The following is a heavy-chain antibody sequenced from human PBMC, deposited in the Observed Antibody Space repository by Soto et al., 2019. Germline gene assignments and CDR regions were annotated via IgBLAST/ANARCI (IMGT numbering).Heavy chain of an antibody. V-gene: IGHV3-48*03. J-gene: IGHJ5*01. Sequence: GGSLRLSCVASGFTFITEEFNWVRQAPGKGLEWVSYITSSGNTIHYAESVKGRFTISRNSARNSLYLQMNSLRAEDTAIYYCARSAPGYTSSWFDSWGQGTLVTVSS. CDR3: ARSAPGYTSSWFDS. CDR1: GFTFITEE. CDR2: ITSSGNTI. D-gene: IGHD6-13*01.